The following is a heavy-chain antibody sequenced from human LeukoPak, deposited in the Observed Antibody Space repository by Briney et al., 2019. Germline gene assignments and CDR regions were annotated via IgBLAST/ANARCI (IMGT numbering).Heavy chain of an antibody. CDR2: IYYSGST. Sequence: PSETLSLTCTVSGGSISSSSYYWGWIRQPPGKGLEWIGSIYYSGSTYYNPSLKSRVTISVDTSKNQFSLKLSSVTAADTAVYYCARQLNDYGFQHWGQGTLVTVSS. CDR1: GGSISSSSYY. D-gene: IGHD4-17*01. V-gene: IGHV4-39*01. CDR3: ARQLNDYGFQH. J-gene: IGHJ1*01.